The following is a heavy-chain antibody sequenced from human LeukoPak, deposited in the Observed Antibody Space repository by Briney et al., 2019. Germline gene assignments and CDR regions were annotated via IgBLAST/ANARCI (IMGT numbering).Heavy chain of an antibody. J-gene: IGHJ5*02. CDR2: IKQDRSEK. Sequence: GGSLRLSCAASGFTFTNYWMSWVRQAPGKGLELVANIKQDRSEKYYVDSVKGRFTISRDNAKNSLYLQMNSLRAEDTAVYYCARMASIAVAISWGQGTLVTVSS. V-gene: IGHV3-7*03. CDR3: ARMASIAVAIS. D-gene: IGHD6-19*01. CDR1: GFTFTNYW.